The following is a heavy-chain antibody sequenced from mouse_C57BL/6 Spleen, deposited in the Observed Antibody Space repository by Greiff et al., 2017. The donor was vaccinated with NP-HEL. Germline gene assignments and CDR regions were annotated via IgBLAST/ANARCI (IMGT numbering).Heavy chain of an antibody. CDR2: ISSGSSTI. D-gene: IGHD2-5*01. V-gene: IGHV5-17*01. J-gene: IGHJ2*01. CDR3: ASPYYSNSYYFDY. CDR1: GFTFSDYG. Sequence: EVQVVESGGGLVKPGGSLKLSCAASGFTFSDYGMHWVRQAPEKGLEWVAYISSGSSTIYYADTVKGRFTISRDNAKNTLFLQMTSLRSEDTAMYYCASPYYSNSYYFDYWGQGTTLTVSS.